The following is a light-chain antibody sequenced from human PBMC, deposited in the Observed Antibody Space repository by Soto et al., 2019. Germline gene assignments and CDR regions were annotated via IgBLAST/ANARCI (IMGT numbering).Light chain of an antibody. CDR3: KQYGTSPRT. Sequence: EIVLTQSPGTLSLSPGERATLSCRASQSFGTNYLAWYQHNPGQAPRLLIYDASSRATGIPDRFSGSGSGADFTLTIRRLEPEDFAVYYCKQYGTSPRTVGPGTRLEIK. CDR1: QSFGTNY. CDR2: DAS. V-gene: IGKV3-20*01. J-gene: IGKJ5*01.